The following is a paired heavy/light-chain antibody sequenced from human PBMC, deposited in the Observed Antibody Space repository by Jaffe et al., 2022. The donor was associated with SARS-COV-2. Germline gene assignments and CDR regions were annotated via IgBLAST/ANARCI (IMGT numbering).Heavy chain of an antibody. V-gene: IGHV1-18*01. J-gene: IGHJ6*02. CDR3: ARARYCSSTSCYNYYYGMDV. CDR1: GYTFTSYG. CDR2: ISAYNGNT. D-gene: IGHD2-2*02. Sequence: QVQLVQSGAEVKKPGASVKVSCKASGYTFTSYGISWVRQAPGQGLEWMGWISAYNGNTNYAQKLQGRVTMTTDTSTSTAYMELRSLRSDDTAVYYCARARYCSSTSCYNYYYGMDVWGQGTTVTVSS.
Light chain of an antibody. V-gene: IGLV1-40*01. CDR3: QSYDSSAGGV. CDR2: GNS. J-gene: IGLJ2*01. CDR1: SSNIGAGYD. Sequence: QSVLTQPPSVSGAPGQRVTISCTGSSSNIGAGYDVHWYQQLPGTAPKLLIYGNSNRPSGVPDRFSGSKSGTSASLAITGLQAEDEADYYCQSYDSSAGGVFGGGTKLTVL.